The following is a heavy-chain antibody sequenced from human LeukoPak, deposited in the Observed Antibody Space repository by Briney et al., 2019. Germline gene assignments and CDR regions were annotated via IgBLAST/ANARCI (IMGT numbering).Heavy chain of an antibody. V-gene: IGHV3-48*02. Sequence: GGSLSVSYAHPGFTFSGHSMSSVRQAPGNGLEWVSYISSRSSTIYYADSVKGRFTISNDNAKNSLYLQMNSLRDDDTAVYYSALAMHYRGQGTLVTVSS. J-gene: IGHJ4*02. CDR1: GFTFSGHS. CDR3: ALAMHY. CDR2: ISSRSSTI.